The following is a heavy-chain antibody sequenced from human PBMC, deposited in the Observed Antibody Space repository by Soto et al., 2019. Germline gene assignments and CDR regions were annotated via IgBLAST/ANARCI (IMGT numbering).Heavy chain of an antibody. CDR2: IMPNVGTT. CDR1: GGTFSGYG. CDR3: ARDGHMVRGVIYCHGMDI. Sequence: QVQLVQSVAEVKKPGSSVTVSCKASGGTFSGYGISWVRQAPRQGLEWMGGIMPNVGTTKDAEKFQGRVTITADESTSTVYMELRSLRSEDTAVYYCARDGHMVRGVIYCHGMDIWGQGTTVTVSS. D-gene: IGHD3-10*01. V-gene: IGHV1-69*01. J-gene: IGHJ6*02.